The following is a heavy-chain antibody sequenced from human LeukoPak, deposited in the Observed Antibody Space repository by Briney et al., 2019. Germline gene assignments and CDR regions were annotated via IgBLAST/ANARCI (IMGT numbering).Heavy chain of an antibody. V-gene: IGHV1-69*05. CDR1: GGTFSSYA. D-gene: IGHD2-2*01. Sequence: ASVKVSCKASGGTFSSYAISWVRQVPGQGLEWMGGIIPIFGTANYAQKFQGRVTISTDESTSTAYMELGSLRSEDTAVYYCARGGNCSRTSCFYYYYMDVWGKGTTVTVSS. CDR2: IIPIFGTA. J-gene: IGHJ6*03. CDR3: ARGGNCSRTSCFYYYYMDV.